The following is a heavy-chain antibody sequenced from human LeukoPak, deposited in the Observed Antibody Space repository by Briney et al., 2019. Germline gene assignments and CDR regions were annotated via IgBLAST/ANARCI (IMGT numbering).Heavy chain of an antibody. V-gene: IGHV3-43*02. CDR3: VRESERSGWFDH. Sequence: PGVSRRLSCAAPGLITDDYAIHWVRQAPGKGLEWVSLTSGDGGSTFYADSVGGRFTISRDNSKNSLSLQMSSLRSEDTALYFCVRESERSGWFDHWGQGTLVTVSS. D-gene: IGHD1-26*01. CDR1: GLITDDYA. J-gene: IGHJ5*02. CDR2: TSGDGGST.